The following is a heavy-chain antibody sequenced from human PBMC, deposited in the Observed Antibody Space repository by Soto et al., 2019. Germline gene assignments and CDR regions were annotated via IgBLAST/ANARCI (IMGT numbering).Heavy chain of an antibody. CDR2: IYYSGST. CDR3: ARGDYYDSSPMYYFDY. D-gene: IGHD3-22*01. Sequence: PSETLFLTCTVSGGSISSGDYYWSWIRQPPGKGLEWIGYIYYSGSTYYNPSLKSRVTISVDTSKNQFSLKLSSVTAADTAVYYCARGDYYDSSPMYYFDYWGQGTLVTVSS. J-gene: IGHJ4*02. V-gene: IGHV4-30-4*01. CDR1: GGSISSGDYY.